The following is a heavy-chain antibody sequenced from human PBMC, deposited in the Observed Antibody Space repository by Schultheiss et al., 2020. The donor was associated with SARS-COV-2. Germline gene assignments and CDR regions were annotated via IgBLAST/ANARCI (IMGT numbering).Heavy chain of an antibody. CDR3: ARELAAAGDRDY. CDR1: GGSISSYY. CDR2: IYYSGST. D-gene: IGHD6-13*01. Sequence: SETLSLTCTVSGGSISSYYWSWIRQPPGKGLEWIGYIYYSGSTNYNPSLKSRVTISVDTSKNQFSLKLSSVTAADTAVYYCARELAAAGDRDYWGQGTLVTVSS. V-gene: IGHV4-59*12. J-gene: IGHJ4*02.